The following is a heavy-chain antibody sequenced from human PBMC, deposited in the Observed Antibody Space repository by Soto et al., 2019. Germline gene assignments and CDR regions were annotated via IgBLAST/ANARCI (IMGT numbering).Heavy chain of an antibody. V-gene: IGHV3-23*01. CDR2: ISGSGGST. CDR1: GFTFSSYA. Sequence: PGGSLRLSCAASGFTFSSYAMSWVRQAPGKGLEWVSAISGSGGSTYYADSVKGRFTISRDNSKNTLYLQMNSLRAEDTAVYYCAIVTIAYSYYYYGMDVWGQGTTVTLSS. CDR3: AIVTIAYSYYYYGMDV. J-gene: IGHJ6*02. D-gene: IGHD2-15*01.